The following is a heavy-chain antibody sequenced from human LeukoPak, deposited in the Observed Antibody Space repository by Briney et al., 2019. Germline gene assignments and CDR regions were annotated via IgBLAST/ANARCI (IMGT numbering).Heavy chain of an antibody. Sequence: ASVKVSCKASGGIFSSYAISWVRQAPGQGLEWMGGIIPIFGTANYAQKVQGRFTITGDESTSTAYLELSSLRSEDTAVYYCARAGYYDSSGYYYESGTMDVWGKGTTVTISS. CDR1: GGIFSSYA. CDR2: IIPIFGTA. CDR3: ARAGYYDSSGYYYESGTMDV. J-gene: IGHJ6*04. D-gene: IGHD3-22*01. V-gene: IGHV1-69*13.